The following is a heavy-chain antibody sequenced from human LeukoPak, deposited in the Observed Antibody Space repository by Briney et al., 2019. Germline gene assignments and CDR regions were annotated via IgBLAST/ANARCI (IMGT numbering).Heavy chain of an antibody. V-gene: IGHV3-74*01. CDR1: GFTFSSYW. CDR2: INSDGSST. D-gene: IGHD4-17*01. CDR3: PREDYGDYGGYDY. J-gene: IGHJ4*02. Sequence: GGSLRLSCAASGFTFSSYWMHWVRQAPGKGLVWVSRINSDGSSTSYADSVKCRFTISRDNAKNTLYLQMYSLRAEDTAVYYCPREDYGDYGGYDYWGQGTLVTVSS.